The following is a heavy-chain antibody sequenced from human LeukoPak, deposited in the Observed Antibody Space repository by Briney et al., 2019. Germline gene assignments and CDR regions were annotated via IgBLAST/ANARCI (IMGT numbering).Heavy chain of an antibody. CDR3: ARAGYCSGGSCYPYYYYYYMDV. Sequence: ASVKVSCKASGSTFTSYAISWVRQAPGQGLEWMGWISGHNDDTNYAQRLQDRVTMTTDTSTSTDYMELRSLRSDDMAVYYCARAGYCSGGSCYPYYYYYYMDVWGKGTTVTVSS. J-gene: IGHJ6*03. CDR2: ISGHNDDT. D-gene: IGHD2-15*01. V-gene: IGHV1-18*03. CDR1: GSTFTSYA.